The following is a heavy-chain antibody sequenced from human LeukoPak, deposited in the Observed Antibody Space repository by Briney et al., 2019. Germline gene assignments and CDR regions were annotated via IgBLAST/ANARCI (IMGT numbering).Heavy chain of an antibody. CDR3: ARDGDSSGYPASSSSRLDP. D-gene: IGHD3-22*01. J-gene: IGHJ5*02. CDR2: IIPILDTT. CDR1: GGTFSNYA. V-gene: IGHV1-69*06. Sequence: ASVKVSCKASGGTFSNYAISWVRQAPGQGLEWMGGIIPILDTTNHAQKFQGRVTITADKSTSTAYMELTSLRSDDTAVYYCARDGDSSGYPASSSSRLDPWGQGTLVTVSS.